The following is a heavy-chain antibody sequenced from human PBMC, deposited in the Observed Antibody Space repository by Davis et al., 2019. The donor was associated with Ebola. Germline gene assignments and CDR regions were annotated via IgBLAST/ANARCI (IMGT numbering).Heavy chain of an antibody. V-gene: IGHV4-34*01. Sequence: SETLSLTCAVYGGSFSGYYWSWIRQPPGKGLEWIGEIYHSGSSNYNPSLKSRVTISVDKSKNQFSLKLSSVTAADTAVYYCARLTGVVNYYYHGMDVWGQGTTVTVSS. D-gene: IGHD3-3*01. CDR3: ARLTGVVNYYYHGMDV. CDR2: IYHSGSS. J-gene: IGHJ6*02. CDR1: GGSFSGYY.